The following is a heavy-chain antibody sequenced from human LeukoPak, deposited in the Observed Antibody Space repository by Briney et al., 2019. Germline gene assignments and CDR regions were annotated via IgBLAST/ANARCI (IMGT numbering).Heavy chain of an antibody. CDR1: GFSLSTSGVG. CDR2: IYWDDDK. D-gene: IGHD3-10*01. J-gene: IGHJ4*02. V-gene: IGHV2-5*02. Sequence: ESGPTLVNPTQTLTLTCTFSGFSLSTSGVGVGWIRQPPGKALEWLALIYWDDDKRYSPSLKSRLTITKDTSKNQVVLTMTNMDPVDTATYYCAHTMVGDMVRGVRNIDYWGQGTLVTVSS. CDR3: AHTMVGDMVRGVRNIDY.